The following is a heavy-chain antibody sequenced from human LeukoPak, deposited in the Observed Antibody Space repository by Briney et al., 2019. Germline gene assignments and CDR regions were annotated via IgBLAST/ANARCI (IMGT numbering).Heavy chain of an antibody. D-gene: IGHD6-19*01. CDR2: ISSSGSAI. V-gene: IGHV3-48*03. CDR1: GFTFSSYE. J-gene: IGHJ4*02. CDR3: AREVAVTGTPSLDN. Sequence: GGSLRLSCAASGFTFSSYEMNWVRQAPGKGLEWVSYISSSGSAIYYADSVRGRFTLSRDNAKNSLYLQMNSLRVEDTAIYYCAREVAVTGTPSLDNWGQGTLVTVSS.